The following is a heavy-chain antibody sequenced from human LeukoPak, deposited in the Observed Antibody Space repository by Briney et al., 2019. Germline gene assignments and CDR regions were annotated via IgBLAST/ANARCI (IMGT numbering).Heavy chain of an antibody. CDR3: AKMLVLYRFDY. J-gene: IGHJ4*02. Sequence: GGSLRLSCAASGFTFSDYAMTWVRQAPGKGLEWVSTLSYSGGSTYYADSVKGRFTISRDNSENTMFLQMNSLRAEDTAVYYCAKMLVLYRFDYWGQGTLVTVSS. CDR2: LSYSGGST. D-gene: IGHD6-6*01. V-gene: IGHV3-23*01. CDR1: GFTFSDYA.